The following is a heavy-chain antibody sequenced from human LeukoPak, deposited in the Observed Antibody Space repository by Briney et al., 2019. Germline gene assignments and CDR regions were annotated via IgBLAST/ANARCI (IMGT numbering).Heavy chain of an antibody. D-gene: IGHD6-6*01. CDR1: GFTFGNYW. Sequence: GGSLRLSCAASGFTFGNYWMTWVRQAPGKGLEWVSAIRGSGDTALYADSVKGRFTISRDNFKNIVYLEMNSLRAEDTATYYCAKVTWESRPPDCNSWGPGTLVTVSS. CDR3: AKVTWESRPPDCNS. V-gene: IGHV3-23*01. CDR2: IRGSGDTA. J-gene: IGHJ4*02.